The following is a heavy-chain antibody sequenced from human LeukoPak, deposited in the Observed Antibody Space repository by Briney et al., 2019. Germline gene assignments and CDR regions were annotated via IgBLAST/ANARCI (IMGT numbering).Heavy chain of an antibody. V-gene: IGHV1-69*01. CDR2: IIPIFGTA. J-gene: IGHJ4*02. D-gene: IGHD2-21*02. CDR3: AREATAAFDY. Sequence: WMGAIIPIFGTANYAQKFQGRVTITADESTSTAYMELSSLRSEDTAVYYCAREATAAFDYWGQGTLVTVSS.